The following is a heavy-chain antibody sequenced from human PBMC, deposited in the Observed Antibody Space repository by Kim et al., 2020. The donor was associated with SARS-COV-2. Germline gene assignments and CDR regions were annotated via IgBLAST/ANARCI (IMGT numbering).Heavy chain of an antibody. D-gene: IGHD3-16*02. Sequence: GRFTISRDNAKNSLYLQMNSLRDEDTAVYYCARGRYDYSCGSYRNTDAFEIWGQGTMVTVSS. CDR3: ARGRYDYSCGSYRNTDAFEI. V-gene: IGHV3-48*02. J-gene: IGHJ3*02.